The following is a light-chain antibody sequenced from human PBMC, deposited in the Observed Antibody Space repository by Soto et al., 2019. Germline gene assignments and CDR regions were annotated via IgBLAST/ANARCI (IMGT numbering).Light chain of an antibody. CDR3: KQYDTNLT. J-gene: IGKJ4*01. CDR1: QNINMW. CDR2: DDF. Sequence: DIQMPQSPSTLSSSVGYRVTITCRASQNINMWLAWYQQKPGKAPKLLIYDDFNLESGVPSRFSGSASGTEFTLTISGLKPDDFETYYCKQYDTNLTFGGGNKVDIK. V-gene: IGKV1-5*01.